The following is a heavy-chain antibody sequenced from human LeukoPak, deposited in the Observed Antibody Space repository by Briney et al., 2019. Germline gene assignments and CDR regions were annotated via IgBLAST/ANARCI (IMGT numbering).Heavy chain of an antibody. Sequence: ASVKVSCKXSGYTFTGYYMHWVRQAPGQGLEGMGWINPNSGGTNYAQKFQGRVTMTRDTSISTAYMELSRLRSDDTAVYYCARDQYCSGGSCYLFWGQGTLVTVSS. D-gene: IGHD2-15*01. CDR3: ARDQYCSGGSCYLF. CDR2: INPNSGGT. J-gene: IGHJ4*02. V-gene: IGHV1-2*02. CDR1: GYTFTGYY.